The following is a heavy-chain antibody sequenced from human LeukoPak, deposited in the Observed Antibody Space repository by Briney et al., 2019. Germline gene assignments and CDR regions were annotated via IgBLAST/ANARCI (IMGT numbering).Heavy chain of an antibody. V-gene: IGHV3-23*01. CDR3: ARGGDYAPNRDAFDI. J-gene: IGHJ3*02. CDR2: ISGSGGST. D-gene: IGHD4-17*01. CDR1: GFTFSSYA. Sequence: GGSLRLSCAASGFTFSSYAMSWVRQAPGKGLEWVSAISGSGGSTYYADSVKGRFTISRDNAKNSLYLQMNSLRAEDTAVYYCARGGDYAPNRDAFDIWGQGTMVTVSS.